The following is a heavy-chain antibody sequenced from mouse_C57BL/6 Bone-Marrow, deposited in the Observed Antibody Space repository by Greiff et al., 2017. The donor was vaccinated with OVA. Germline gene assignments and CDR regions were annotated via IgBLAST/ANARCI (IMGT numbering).Heavy chain of an antibody. J-gene: IGHJ3*01. Sequence: VQLQQSGAELARPGASVKLSCKASGYTFTSYGISWVKQRTGQGLEWIGEIYPRSGNTYYNEKFKGKATLTADKSSSTAYMELRSLTSEDSAVYFCARGAGPFAYWGQGTLVTVSA. CDR3: ARGAGPFAY. CDR1: GYTFTSYG. V-gene: IGHV1-81*01. CDR2: IYPRSGNT.